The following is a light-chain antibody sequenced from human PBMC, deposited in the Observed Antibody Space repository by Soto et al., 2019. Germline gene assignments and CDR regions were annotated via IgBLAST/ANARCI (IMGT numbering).Light chain of an antibody. CDR2: AAS. V-gene: IGKV1-9*01. J-gene: IGKJ3*01. CDR3: QQLNSYPRFT. Sequence: DIQLTQSPSFLSASIGDRVTITCRASQGISSYLAWYQQKPGKAPKVLIYAASTLQSGVPSRFSGSGSGTEFTLTISSLQPEDFATYYCQQLNSYPRFTFGPGTKVDIK. CDR1: QGISSY.